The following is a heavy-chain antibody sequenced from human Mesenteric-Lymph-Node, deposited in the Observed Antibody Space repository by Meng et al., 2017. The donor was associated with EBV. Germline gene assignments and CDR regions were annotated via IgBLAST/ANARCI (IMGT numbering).Heavy chain of an antibody. CDR2: ISAYNGNR. V-gene: IGHV1-18*01. CDR1: GYTFTNYD. J-gene: IGHJ4*02. D-gene: IGHD2-8*02. CDR3: ARALQFRVVYAIDY. Sequence: QVQLVRAGAEVKKPGASVKVSCKASGYTFTNYDISWVRQAPGQGLEWMGWISAYNGNRNNAQKFQGRVTMTTDTSTSTAYMELRSLRSDDTAVYYCARALQFRVVYAIDYWGQGTLVTVSS.